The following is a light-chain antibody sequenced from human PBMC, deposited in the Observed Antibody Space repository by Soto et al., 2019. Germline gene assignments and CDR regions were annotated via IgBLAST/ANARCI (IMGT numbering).Light chain of an antibody. CDR1: QSVTNDY. V-gene: IGKV3-20*01. CDR3: QQYGNSPWT. Sequence: EIVLTQSPGTLSLSPGQRATLSCRASQSVTNDYLGWYQQKPGQSPRLLIYGASSRATGVPDRFSGSGSGTDFTLTISRLEPADFAVYYCQQYGNSPWTFGQGTKVDIK. J-gene: IGKJ1*01. CDR2: GAS.